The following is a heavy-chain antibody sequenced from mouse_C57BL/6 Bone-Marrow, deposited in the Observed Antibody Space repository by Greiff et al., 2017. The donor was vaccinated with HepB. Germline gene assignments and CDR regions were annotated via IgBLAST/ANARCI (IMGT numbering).Heavy chain of an antibody. D-gene: IGHD1-1*01. CDR3: ARENYVCFPHWYFGF. V-gene: IGHV1-69*01. Sequence: QVQLQQPGAELVMPGASVKLSCKASGYTFTSYWTPWVKQRPGQGLEWIGEIDPSDSYTNYNQKFKGKSTLTVDKSSSTSSMQLRSLTSEDSAVYFCARENYVCFPHWYFGFWGTGTTVTVSS. J-gene: IGHJ1*03. CDR2: IDPSDSYT. CDR1: GYTFTSYW.